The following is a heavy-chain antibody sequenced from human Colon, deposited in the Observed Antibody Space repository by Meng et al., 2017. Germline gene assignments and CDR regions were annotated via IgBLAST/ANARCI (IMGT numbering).Heavy chain of an antibody. CDR1: GFTFSSYW. Sequence: GESLKISCAASGFTFSSYWMSWVRQAPGKGLECVANIKEDGSVKYYVDSVKGRFTISRDNAKNSLYLQMNSLRAEDTAVYFCANTPRHSSNYWGQGTRVTVSS. D-gene: IGHD5-18*01. CDR3: ANTPRHSSNY. V-gene: IGHV3-7*01. CDR2: IKEDGSVK. J-gene: IGHJ4*02.